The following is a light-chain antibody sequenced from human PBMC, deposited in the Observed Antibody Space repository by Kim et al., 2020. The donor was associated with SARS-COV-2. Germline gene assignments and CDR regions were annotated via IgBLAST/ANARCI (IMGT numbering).Light chain of an antibody. V-gene: IGKV3-20*01. CDR2: GAS. CDR3: QQYGTPPWT. CDR1: QSVSGDY. J-gene: IGKJ1*01. Sequence: SPGEGATHSCRASQSVSGDYLGWYQQRPGQAHRLLVYGASTRSTGIPDRFSGSGSGTDFTLTISRLEPEDFAVYFCQQYGTPPWTFGQGTKVDIK.